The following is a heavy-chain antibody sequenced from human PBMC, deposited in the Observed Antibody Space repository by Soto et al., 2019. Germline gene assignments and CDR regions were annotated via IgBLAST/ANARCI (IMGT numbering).Heavy chain of an antibody. CDR3: ARGRARGSSSWYGGYYYYGMDV. D-gene: IGHD6-13*01. Sequence: SETLSLTCTVSGGSISSYYWSWIRQPAGKGLEWIGRIYTSGSTNYNPSLKSRVTISVDTSKNQFSLKLSSVTAADTAVYYCARGRARGSSSWYGGYYYYGMDVWGQGTTVTVS. J-gene: IGHJ6*02. CDR2: IYTSGST. CDR1: GGSISSYY. V-gene: IGHV4-4*07.